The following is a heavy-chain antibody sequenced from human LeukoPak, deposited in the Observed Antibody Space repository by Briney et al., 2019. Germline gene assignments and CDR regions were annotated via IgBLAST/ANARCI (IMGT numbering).Heavy chain of an antibody. Sequence: ASVKVSCKASGYTFTGYYMHWVRQAPGQGLEWMGWINPNSGGTNYAQKLQGRVTMTTDTSTSTAYMELSRLRSDDTAVYFCARDLCVSSGSYEDYSSGMAVWGRGTTVTVPS. D-gene: IGHD6-25*01. V-gene: IGHV1-2*02. J-gene: IGHJ6*02. CDR1: GYTFTGYY. CDR2: INPNSGGT. CDR3: ARDLCVSSGSYEDYSSGMAV.